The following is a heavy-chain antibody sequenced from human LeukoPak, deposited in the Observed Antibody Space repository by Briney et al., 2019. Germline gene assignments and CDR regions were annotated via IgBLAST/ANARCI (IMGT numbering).Heavy chain of an antibody. CDR3: ARDHYYDSSGYSPTDY. J-gene: IGHJ4*02. CDR2: ISAYNGNT. CDR1: GYTFTSYV. Sequence: ASVKVSCKASGYTFTSYVISWVRQAPGQGLEWMGWISAYNGNTNYAQKLQGRVTMTTDTSTSTAYMELRSLRSDDTAVYYCARDHYYDSSGYSPTDYWGQGTLVTVSS. D-gene: IGHD3-22*01. V-gene: IGHV1-18*01.